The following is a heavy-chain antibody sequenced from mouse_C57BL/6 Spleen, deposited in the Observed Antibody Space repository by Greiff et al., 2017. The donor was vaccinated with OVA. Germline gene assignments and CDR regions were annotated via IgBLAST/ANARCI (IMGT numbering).Heavy chain of an antibody. CDR3: TRNVDY. Sequence: LVESGAELVRPGASVTLSCKASGYTFTDYEMHWVKQAPVHGLEWIGAIDPETGGTAYTQKFKGKAILTADKSSSTAYMELRSLTSEDSAVYYCTRNVDYWGQGTTLTVSS. J-gene: IGHJ2*01. CDR1: GYTFTDYE. CDR2: IDPETGGT. V-gene: IGHV1-15*01.